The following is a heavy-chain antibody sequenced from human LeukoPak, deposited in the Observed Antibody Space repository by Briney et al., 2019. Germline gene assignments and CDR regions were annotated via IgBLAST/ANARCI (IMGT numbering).Heavy chain of an antibody. V-gene: IGHV3-21*01. Sequence: PEGSLRLSCAASGFTFSSYSMNWVRQAPGKGLEWVSSISSSSSYIYYADSVKGRFTISRDNAKNSLYLQMNSLRAEDTAVYYCARDPYGDYGFDYWGQGTLVTVSS. J-gene: IGHJ4*02. CDR3: ARDPYGDYGFDY. CDR2: ISSSSSYI. CDR1: GFTFSSYS. D-gene: IGHD4-17*01.